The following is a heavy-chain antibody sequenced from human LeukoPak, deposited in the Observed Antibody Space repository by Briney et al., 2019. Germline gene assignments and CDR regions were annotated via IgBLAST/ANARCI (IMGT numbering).Heavy chain of an antibody. D-gene: IGHD4-17*01. Sequence: PGGSLRLSCAASGFTFSSYAMSWVRQAPGKGLEWVSAISGSGGSTYYADSVKGRFTISRDNSKNTLCLQMYSLRAEDTAVYYCAKHLYGFSAFDYWGQGTLVTVSS. J-gene: IGHJ4*02. V-gene: IGHV3-23*01. CDR3: AKHLYGFSAFDY. CDR2: ISGSGGST. CDR1: GFTFSSYA.